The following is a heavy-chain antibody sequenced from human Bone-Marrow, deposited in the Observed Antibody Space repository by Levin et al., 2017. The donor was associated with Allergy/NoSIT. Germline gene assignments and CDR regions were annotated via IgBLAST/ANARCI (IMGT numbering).Heavy chain of an antibody. CDR3: ARDRSYYYYGVDV. V-gene: IGHV4-31*03. J-gene: IGHJ6*02. Sequence: PSETLSLTCTVSGGSISSGHYYWSWIRHHPGTGLEWIGYIYYTGSTYYNPSLESRVTISVDTSKNQFSLKLNSVTAADTAVYYCARDRSYYYYGVDVWGQGTTVTVSS. CDR2: IYYTGST. CDR1: GGSISSGHYY.